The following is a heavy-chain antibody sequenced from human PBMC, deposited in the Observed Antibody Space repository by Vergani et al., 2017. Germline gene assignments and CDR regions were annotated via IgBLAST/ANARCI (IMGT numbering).Heavy chain of an antibody. CDR3: ASHIVVVTAHFDL. D-gene: IGHD2-21*02. CDR1: GGSISSSSYY. J-gene: IGHJ2*01. CDR2: LYYSGST. Sequence: QLQLQESGPGLVKPSETLSLTCTVSGGSISSSSYYWGWIRQPPGKGLEWIGSLYYSGSTYYNPSLKSRVTISVDTSKNQFSLKLSSVTAADTAVYYCASHIVVVTAHFDLWGRGTLVTVSS. V-gene: IGHV4-39*01.